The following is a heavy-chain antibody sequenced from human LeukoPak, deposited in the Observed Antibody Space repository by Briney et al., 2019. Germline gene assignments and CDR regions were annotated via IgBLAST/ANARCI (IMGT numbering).Heavy chain of an antibody. CDR1: GFTFSSYS. D-gene: IGHD6-13*01. CDR3: ARDPPIAAAGTY. Sequence: PGGSLGLSCAASGFTFSSYSMNWVRQAPGKGLEWVSSISSSSSYIYYADSVKGRFTISRDNAKNSLYLQMNSLRAEDTAVYYCARDPPIAAAGTYWGQGTLVTVSS. J-gene: IGHJ4*02. CDR2: ISSSSSYI. V-gene: IGHV3-21*01.